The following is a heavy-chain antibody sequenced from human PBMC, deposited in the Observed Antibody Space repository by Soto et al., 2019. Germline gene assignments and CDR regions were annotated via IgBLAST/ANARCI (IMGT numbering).Heavy chain of an antibody. V-gene: IGHV4-39*01. CDR2: IYYSGST. D-gene: IGHD5-12*01. CDR1: GGSISSSSYY. CDR3: ATTFCGYRGYVNYCDY. J-gene: IGHJ4*02. Sequence: QLQLQESGPGLVKPSETLSLTCTVSGGSISSSSYYWGWIRQPPGKGLEWIGSIYYSGSTYYNPSLKSRVTISGDTSKNQCSLELSCVAAADTAVYYCATTFCGYRGYVNYCDYWRQGTLVTVSA.